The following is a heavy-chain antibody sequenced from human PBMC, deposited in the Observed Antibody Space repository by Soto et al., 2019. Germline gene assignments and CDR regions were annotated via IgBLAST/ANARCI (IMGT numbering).Heavy chain of an antibody. CDR2: ISGSGDST. CDR3: AKRTVGWYFDV. Sequence: EVQLLESGGGLVQPGGSLRLSCAASGFSFSSYAMSWVREAPGKGLEWVSAISGSGDSTYYADSVKGRFTISRDNSKHTLYLQMNSRRAEDTAVYYSAKRTVGWYFDVWGRGTLVTVSS. CDR1: GFSFSSYA. D-gene: IGHD4-17*01. J-gene: IGHJ2*01. V-gene: IGHV3-23*01.